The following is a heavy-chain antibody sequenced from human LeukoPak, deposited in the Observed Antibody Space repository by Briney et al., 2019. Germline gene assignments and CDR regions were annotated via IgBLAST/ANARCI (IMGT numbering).Heavy chain of an antibody. J-gene: IGHJ4*02. Sequence: KPPETLSLTCTVSGDSISTSNSYWGWIRQPPGKGLEWIGSIYYSGNTYYNASLKSRVTISVDTSKNQFSLKLSSVTAADTAVYYCARGVAVAVDYWGQGTLVTVSS. V-gene: IGHV4-39*01. CDR3: ARGVAVAVDY. CDR2: IYYSGNT. CDR1: GDSISTSNSY. D-gene: IGHD6-19*01.